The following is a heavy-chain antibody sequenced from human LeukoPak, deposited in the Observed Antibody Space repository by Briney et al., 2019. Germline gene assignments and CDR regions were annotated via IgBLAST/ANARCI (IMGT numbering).Heavy chain of an antibody. CDR1: GYTFTSYY. V-gene: IGHV1-46*01. J-gene: IGHJ4*02. CDR3: ARAYFLINRLGCSGGSCYSGLGY. CDR2: INPSGGST. D-gene: IGHD2-15*01. Sequence: GASVKVSCKASGYTFTSYYMHWVRQAPGQGLEWMGIINPSGGSTSYAQKFQGRVTMTRDTSTSTVYMELSSLRSEDTAVYYCARAYFLINRLGCSGGSCYSGLGYWGQGTLVTVSS.